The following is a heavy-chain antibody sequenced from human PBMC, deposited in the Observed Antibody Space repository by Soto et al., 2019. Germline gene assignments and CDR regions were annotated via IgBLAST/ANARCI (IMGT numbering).Heavy chain of an antibody. J-gene: IGHJ4*02. V-gene: IGHV1-18*01. Sequence: QVQLVQSGAEVKKPGASVKVSCKASGYTFTSYGISWVRQAPGQGLEWMGWISAYNGNTNYAQKLQGRVTMTTDTSTSTAYMELRSLRSDDTAVYYCATLIYDYTFGGSYRLGLVPMDYWGQGTLVTVSS. CDR3: ATLIYDYTFGGSYRLGLVPMDY. CDR2: ISAYNGNT. CDR1: GYTFTSYG. D-gene: IGHD3-16*02.